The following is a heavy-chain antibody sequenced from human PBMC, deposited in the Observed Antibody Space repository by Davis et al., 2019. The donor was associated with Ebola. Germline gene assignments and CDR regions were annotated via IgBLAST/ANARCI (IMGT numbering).Heavy chain of an antibody. CDR3: TREEPHQSCLSSSCWVSYYGMDV. CDR2: IRSKAYGGTT. V-gene: IGHV3-49*04. D-gene: IGHD2-2*01. CDR1: GFTFGDYA. J-gene: IGHJ6*02. Sequence: PGGSLRLSCTASGFTFGDYAMNWVRQAPGKGLEWVGFIRSKAYGGTTEYAASVKGRFSISRDDSKSIAHLQMNSLKTEDTAVYYCTREEPHQSCLSSSCWVSYYGMDVWGQGTTVTVSS.